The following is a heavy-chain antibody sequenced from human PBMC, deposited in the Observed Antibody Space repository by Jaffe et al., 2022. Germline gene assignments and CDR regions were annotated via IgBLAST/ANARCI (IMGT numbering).Heavy chain of an antibody. Sequence: QVQLQESGPGLVKPSETLSLTCTVSGGSVSSGSYYWSWIRQPPGKGLEWIGYIYYSGSTNYNPSLKSRVTISVDTSKNQFSLKLSSVTAADTAVYYCARDQRTRVVPAARSRRWFDPWGQGTLVTVSS. CDR3: ARDQRTRVVPAARSRRWFDP. V-gene: IGHV4-61*01. CDR2: IYYSGST. D-gene: IGHD2-2*01. J-gene: IGHJ5*02. CDR1: GGSVSSGSYY.